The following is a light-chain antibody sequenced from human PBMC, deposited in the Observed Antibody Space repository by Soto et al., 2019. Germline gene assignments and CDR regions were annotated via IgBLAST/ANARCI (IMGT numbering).Light chain of an antibody. J-gene: IGKJ3*01. CDR2: AAS. Sequence: AIRMTQSPSSLSASTGDRVTITCRASQGISSYLAWYQQKPGKAPKLLIYAASTLQSGVPSRFSGNGSGTDFTLTISCLQSEDFATYYGQQYYSYPGTFGPGTKVDIK. V-gene: IGKV1-8*01. CDR3: QQYYSYPGT. CDR1: QGISSY.